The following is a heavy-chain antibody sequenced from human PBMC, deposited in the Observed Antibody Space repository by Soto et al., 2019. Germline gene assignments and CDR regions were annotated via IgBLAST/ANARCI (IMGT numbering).Heavy chain of an antibody. CDR2: ISSSSSYI. CDR3: ASQYCSGGSCYSVGYNWFDP. V-gene: IGHV3-21*01. CDR1: GFTFSSYS. Sequence: EVQVVESGGGLVKPGGSLRLSCAASGFTFSSYSMNWVRQAPGKGLEWVSSISSSSSYIYYADSVKGRFTISRDNAKNSLYLQMNSLRAEDTAVYYCASQYCSGGSCYSVGYNWFDPWGQGTLVTVSS. D-gene: IGHD2-15*01. J-gene: IGHJ5*02.